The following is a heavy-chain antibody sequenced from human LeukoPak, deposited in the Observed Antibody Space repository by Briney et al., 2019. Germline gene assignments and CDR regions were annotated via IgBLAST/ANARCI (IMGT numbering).Heavy chain of an antibody. CDR1: GFSFDEYG. V-gene: IGHV3-20*01. D-gene: IGHD2-2*03. Sequence: GGSLRLSCEASGFSFDEYGMNWVRQVPGKGLEWVAGINWNGGSIGYEESVKGRFTISRDNARNSLYLQIKSLRVEDTALYHCAKKFNGWKGGALDTWGQGALVTVSS. CDR2: INWNGGSI. J-gene: IGHJ5*02. CDR3: AKKFNGWKGGALDT.